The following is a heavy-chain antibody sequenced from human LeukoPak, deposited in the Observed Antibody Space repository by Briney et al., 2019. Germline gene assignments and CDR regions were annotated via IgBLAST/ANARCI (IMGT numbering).Heavy chain of an antibody. CDR1: GFTFSSYG. D-gene: IGHD3-10*01. CDR3: AKTMVRGVNNGMDV. CDR2: ISYDGGFQ. Sequence: GGSLRLSCAASGFTFSSYGMHWVRQAPGKGLEWVAVISYDGGFQSYADSVRGRFTISRDNSKNEVYLQMVSLRPEDTAVYYCAKTMVRGVNNGMDVWGQGTTVTVSS. V-gene: IGHV3-30*18. J-gene: IGHJ6*02.